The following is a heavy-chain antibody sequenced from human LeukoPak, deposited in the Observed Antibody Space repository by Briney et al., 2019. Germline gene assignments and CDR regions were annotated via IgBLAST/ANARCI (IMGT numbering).Heavy chain of an antibody. CDR1: GYTLTELS. CDR2: FDPEDGET. CDR3: ARAFTMVRGVTRSDWFDP. J-gene: IGHJ5*02. D-gene: IGHD3-10*01. V-gene: IGHV1-24*01. Sequence: GASVKVSCKVSGYTLTELSMHWVRQAPGKGLEWMGGFDPEDGETIYAQKFQGRVTMTRDTSISTAYMELSRLRSDDTAVYYCARAFTMVRGVTRSDWFDPWGQGTLVTVSS.